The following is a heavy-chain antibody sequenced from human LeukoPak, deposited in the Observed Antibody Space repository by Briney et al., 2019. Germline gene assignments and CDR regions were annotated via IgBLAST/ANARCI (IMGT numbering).Heavy chain of an antibody. CDR1: GFTFSNHA. D-gene: IGHD3-22*01. Sequence: GGSLRLSCAASGFTFSNHAMHWVRQAPGKGLGWVTDIAYDGNNKYYADSVKGRFTISRDNSKNTLYLQMNSLRTEDTAVFYCARAPDSSGYYAPLDHWGQGTLVTVSS. CDR2: IAYDGNNK. CDR3: ARAPDSSGYYAPLDH. J-gene: IGHJ4*02. V-gene: IGHV3-30*16.